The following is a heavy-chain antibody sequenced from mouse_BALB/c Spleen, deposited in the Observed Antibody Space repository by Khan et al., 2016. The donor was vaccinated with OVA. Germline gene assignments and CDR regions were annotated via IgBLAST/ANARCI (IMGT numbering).Heavy chain of an antibody. CDR1: GFSLTNFG. CDR3: ARNSYPYAMDY. J-gene: IGHJ4*01. Sequence: VQLQESGPGLVAPSQSLSITCTVSGFSLTNFGVHWVRQPPGKGLEWLVLIWSDGTTTYNSALKSRLSISKDTSKSQVFLKMNRLQTDDTAMYYCARNSYPYAMDYWGQGTSVTVSS. V-gene: IGHV2-6*02. CDR2: IWSDGTT.